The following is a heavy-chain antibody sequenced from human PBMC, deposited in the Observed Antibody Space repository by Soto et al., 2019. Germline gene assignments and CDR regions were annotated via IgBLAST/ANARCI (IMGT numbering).Heavy chain of an antibody. CDR1: GFTFSSYG. D-gene: IGHD6-13*01. CDR3: ASFSSSWYERGFSSYYYYGMDV. V-gene: IGHV3-33*01. J-gene: IGHJ6*02. CDR2: IWYDGSNK. Sequence: PGGSLRLSCAASGFTFSSYGMHWVRQAPGKGLEWVAVIWYDGSNKYYADSVKGRFTISRDNSKNTLYLQMNSLRAEDTAVYYCASFSSSWYERGFSSYYYYGMDVWGQGTTVTVS.